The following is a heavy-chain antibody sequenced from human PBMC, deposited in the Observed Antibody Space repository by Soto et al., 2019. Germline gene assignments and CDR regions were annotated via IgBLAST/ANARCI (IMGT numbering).Heavy chain of an antibody. CDR1: GGTFSSYA. Sequence: QVQLVQSGAEVKKPGSSVKVSCTASGGTFSSYAISWVRQAPGQGLEWMGGIIPIFGTANYARKFQGRVTITADESTSTAYMELSSLRSEDTAVYYCARVGGRVDYDSSGYYYDYWGQGTLVTVSS. V-gene: IGHV1-69*01. D-gene: IGHD3-22*01. CDR3: ARVGGRVDYDSSGYYYDY. J-gene: IGHJ4*02. CDR2: IIPIFGTA.